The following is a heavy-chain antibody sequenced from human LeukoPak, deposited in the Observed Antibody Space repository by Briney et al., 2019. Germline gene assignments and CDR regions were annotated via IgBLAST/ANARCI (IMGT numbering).Heavy chain of an antibody. V-gene: IGHV3-66*01. CDR2: IYSGGRT. J-gene: IGHJ4*02. Sequence: GGSLRLSCAASGITVSTNDMNWVRQAPGKGLEWVSVIYSGGRTYYADSVKGRFTISRDNSKNTLYLQMNSLRVEDTAMYYCARLSYFNPWEWGQGTLVTVSS. D-gene: IGHD1-26*01. CDR1: GITVSTND. CDR3: ARLSYFNPWE.